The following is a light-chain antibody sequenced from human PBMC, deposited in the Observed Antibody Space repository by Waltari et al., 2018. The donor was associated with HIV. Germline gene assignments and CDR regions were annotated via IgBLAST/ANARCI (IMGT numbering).Light chain of an antibody. CDR3: QQYNKWLS. Sequence: EIVMTQSPATLSVPPGERATFSCRASQNVNRNLAWYQQKPGQAPRLLVYNTSTRASGIPARFGGSGSATEFTLTINTLQSEDFAVYYCQQYNKWLSFGQGTNLEIK. V-gene: IGKV3-15*01. J-gene: IGKJ2*01. CDR1: QNVNRN. CDR2: NTS.